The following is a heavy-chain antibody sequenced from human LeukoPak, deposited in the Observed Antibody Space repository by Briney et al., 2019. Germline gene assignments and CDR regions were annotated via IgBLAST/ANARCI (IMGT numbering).Heavy chain of an antibody. CDR1: GFTFNSYW. J-gene: IGHJ6*02. CDR3: ASNWNYIRGYGMDV. CDR2: INQDGTEK. Sequence: GGSLRLSCAASGFTFNSYWVSWVRQAPGKRLQWVANINQDGTEKHYVDSVRGRFSISRDNAKNSLYLQMSSLRAEDTAVYYCASNWNYIRGYGMDVWGQGTTVTVSS. D-gene: IGHD1-20*01. V-gene: IGHV3-7*01.